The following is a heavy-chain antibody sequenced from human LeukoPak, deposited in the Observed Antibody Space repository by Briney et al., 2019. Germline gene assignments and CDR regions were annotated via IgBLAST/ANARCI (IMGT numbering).Heavy chain of an antibody. V-gene: IGHV3-43*01. CDR3: ARVGRTLVDIVATILGRSDAFDI. Sequence: PGGSLRLSCAASGFTFDDYTMNWVRQAPGKGLEWVSLISWDGGSTYYADSVKGRFTISRDNAKNSLYLQMNSLRAEDTAVYYCARVGRTLVDIVATILGRSDAFDIWGQGTMVTVSS. D-gene: IGHD5-12*01. J-gene: IGHJ3*02. CDR2: ISWDGGST. CDR1: GFTFDDYT.